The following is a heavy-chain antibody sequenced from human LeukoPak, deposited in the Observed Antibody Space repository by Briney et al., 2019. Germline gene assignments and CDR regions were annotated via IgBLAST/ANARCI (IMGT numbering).Heavy chain of an antibody. Sequence: PGGSLRLSCAASGFTFSTYAMSWVRQAPGKGLEWVSSISDSGGSTYYADSVQGRFTISRDNSKNTVFLQMNSLRVEDTATYYCASGLNEPDYWGQGTLVTVSS. J-gene: IGHJ4*02. CDR2: ISDSGGST. V-gene: IGHV3-23*01. CDR3: ASGLNEPDY. D-gene: IGHD3/OR15-3a*01. CDR1: GFTFSTYA.